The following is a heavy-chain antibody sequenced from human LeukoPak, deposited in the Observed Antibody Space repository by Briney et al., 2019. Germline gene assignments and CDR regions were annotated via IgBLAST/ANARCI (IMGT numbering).Heavy chain of an antibody. V-gene: IGHV4-39*01. D-gene: IGHD2-2*02. CDR1: GGSISSGSYY. CDR3: ARGSLVPDAIEPFDY. J-gene: IGHJ4*02. Sequence: SETLSLTCTVSGGSISSGSYYWSWIRQPAGKGLEWIGSIYYSGSTYYNPSLKSRVTISVDTSKNQFSLKLSSVTAADTAVYYCARGSLVPDAIEPFDYWGQGTLVTVSS. CDR2: IYYSGST.